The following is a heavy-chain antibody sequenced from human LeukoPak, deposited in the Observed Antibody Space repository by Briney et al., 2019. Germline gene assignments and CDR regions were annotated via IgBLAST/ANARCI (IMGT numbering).Heavy chain of an antibody. CDR1: VYTFTAYY. V-gene: IGHV1-2*02. CDR2: INPNTGDT. J-gene: IGHJ5*02. CDR3: ARGSGYYWLDP. Sequence: ASVKVSCKASVYTFTAYYIHWVRQAPGQGLEWMAWINPNTGDTNYAQKFQGRVIMARDTSISTAYMELSRLRSDDTAVYYCARGSGYYWLDPWGQGTLVTVSS. D-gene: IGHD3-22*01.